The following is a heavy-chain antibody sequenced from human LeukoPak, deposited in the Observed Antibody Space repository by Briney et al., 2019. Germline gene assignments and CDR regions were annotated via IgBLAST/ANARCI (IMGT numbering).Heavy chain of an antibody. J-gene: IGHJ3*02. CDR1: GGSISSGGYS. D-gene: IGHD2-21*01. Sequence: SETLSLTCTVSGGSISSGGYSWSWIRQPPGKGLEWIGYIYHSGSTYYNPSLKSRVTISVDRSKNQFSLKLSSVTAADTAVYYCARAEIADAFDIWGQGTMVTVSS. CDR3: ARAEIADAFDI. CDR2: IYHSGST. V-gene: IGHV4-30-2*01.